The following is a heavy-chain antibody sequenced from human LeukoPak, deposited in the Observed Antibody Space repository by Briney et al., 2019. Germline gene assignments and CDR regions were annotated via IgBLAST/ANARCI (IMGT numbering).Heavy chain of an antibody. J-gene: IGHJ4*02. CDR2: ISSSSSTI. CDR1: GFTFSSYS. D-gene: IGHD1-26*01. V-gene: IGHV3-48*04. CDR3: ARDRGGSYSAIDY. Sequence: GGSLRLSCAASGFTFSSYSMNWVRQAPGKGLEWVSFISSSSSTIYYADSVKGRFTISRDNAKNSLYLQMNSLRAEDTAVYYYARDRGGSYSAIDYWGQGTLVTVSS.